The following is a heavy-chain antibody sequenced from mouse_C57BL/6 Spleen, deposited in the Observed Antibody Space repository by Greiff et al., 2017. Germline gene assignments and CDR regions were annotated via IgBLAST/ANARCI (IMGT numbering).Heavy chain of an antibody. V-gene: IGHV1-82*01. J-gene: IGHJ2*01. CDR1: GYAFSSSW. CDR3: AREEITTAGD. Sequence: QVQLKQSGPELVKPGASVKISCKASGYAFSSSWMNWVKQRPGKGLEWIGRIYPGDGDTNYNGKFKGKATLTADKSSSTAYMQLSSQTSEDSSVYFCAREEITTAGDWGQGTTLTVSS. D-gene: IGHD1-2*01. CDR2: IYPGDGDT.